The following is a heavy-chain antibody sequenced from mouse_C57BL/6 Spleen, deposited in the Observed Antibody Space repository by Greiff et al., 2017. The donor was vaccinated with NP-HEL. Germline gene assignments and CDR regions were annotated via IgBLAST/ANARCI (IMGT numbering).Heavy chain of an antibody. J-gene: IGHJ4*01. CDR1: GYAFSSYW. V-gene: IGHV1-80*01. Sequence: QVQLKESGAELVKPGASVKISCKASGYAFSSYWMNWVKQRPGKGLEWIGQIYPGDGDTNYNGKFKGKATLTADKSSSTAYMQLSSLTSEDSAVYFCARNYYGSSSGAMDYWGQGTSVTVSS. D-gene: IGHD1-1*01. CDR3: ARNYYGSSSGAMDY. CDR2: IYPGDGDT.